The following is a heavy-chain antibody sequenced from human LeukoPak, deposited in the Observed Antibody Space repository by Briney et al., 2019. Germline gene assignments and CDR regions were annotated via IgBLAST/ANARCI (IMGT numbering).Heavy chain of an antibody. CDR3: AKPRSTGWYYFDY. V-gene: IGHV3-9*01. D-gene: IGHD6-19*01. CDR2: ISWNSGSI. CDR1: GFTFDGYA. J-gene: IGHJ4*02. Sequence: GGSLRLSCAASGFTFDGYAMHWVRQAPGKGLEWVSSISWNSGSIDYADSVKGRFTISRDNAKSSLYLQMNSLRGEDTALYYCAKPRSTGWYYFDYWGQGTLVTVSS.